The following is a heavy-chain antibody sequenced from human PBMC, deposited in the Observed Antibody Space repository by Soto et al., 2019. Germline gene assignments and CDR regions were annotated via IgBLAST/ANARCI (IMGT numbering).Heavy chain of an antibody. CDR1: GGSFSGYY. D-gene: IGHD6-13*01. CDR2: INHSGST. CDR3: ARASTYSSSWYVARWFDP. V-gene: IGHV4-34*01. Sequence: NPSETLSLTCAVYGGSFSGYYWSWIRQPPGKGLEWIGEINHSGSTNYNPSLKSRVTISVDTSKNQFSLKLSSVTAADTAVYYCARASTYSSSWYVARWFDPWGQGTLVTVSS. J-gene: IGHJ5*02.